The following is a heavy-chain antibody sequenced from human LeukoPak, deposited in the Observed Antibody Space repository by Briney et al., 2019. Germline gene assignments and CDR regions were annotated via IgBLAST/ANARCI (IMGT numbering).Heavy chain of an antibody. Sequence: ASVKVCCKASGYTFTSCGISWVRPAPGQGLVWMWWISAYNGNRNYAQKLQGRVTMTTDTSTSTAYMELRSLRSDDTAVYYCARALGYCSSTSCSDYYYYYMDVWGKGTTVTVSS. D-gene: IGHD2-2*01. CDR3: ARALGYCSSTSCSDYYYYYMDV. V-gene: IGHV1-18*01. J-gene: IGHJ6*03. CDR2: ISAYNGNR. CDR1: GYTFTSCG.